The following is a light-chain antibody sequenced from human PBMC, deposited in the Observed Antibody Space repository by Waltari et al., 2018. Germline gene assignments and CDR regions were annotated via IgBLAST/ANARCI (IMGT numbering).Light chain of an antibody. CDR2: EVS. CDR3: SSYTSSNTWV. CDR1: SSDVGGYNY. Sequence: QSALTQPASVSGSPGQSITISCTGTSSDVGGYNYVSWYQQHPGKAPKLMVYEVSNRPSGVSNRFSGSKSGNTASLTSSGLQAEDEADYYCSSYTSSNTWVFGGGTNLTVL. V-gene: IGLV2-14*01. J-gene: IGLJ3*02.